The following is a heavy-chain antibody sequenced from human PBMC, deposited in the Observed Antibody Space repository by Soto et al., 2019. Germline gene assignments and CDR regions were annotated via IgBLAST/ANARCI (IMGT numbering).Heavy chain of an antibody. J-gene: IGHJ3*02. CDR1: GFTFSSYA. CDR3: ARAMRAFDI. V-gene: IGHV3-64*01. D-gene: IGHD2-2*01. CDR2: ISSNGGST. Sequence: LRLSCAASGFTFSSYAMHWVRQAPGKGLEYVSAISSNGGSTYYANSVKGRFTISRDNSKNTLYLQMGSLRAEDMAVYYCARAMRAFDIWVQGTMVTVSS.